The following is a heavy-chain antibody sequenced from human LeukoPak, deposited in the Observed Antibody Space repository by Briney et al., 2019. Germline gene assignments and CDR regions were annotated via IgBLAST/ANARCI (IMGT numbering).Heavy chain of an antibody. V-gene: IGHV3-33*01. Sequence: GSLRLSCAASGFTFSTYGMHWVRQAPGKGLEWVANIWYDGSTKYYADSVKGRFSISRDNSKNTLYLQMNSLRAEDTAVYYCARKKDTFDFYDSSGLDHWGQGALVTVSS. D-gene: IGHD3-22*01. J-gene: IGHJ4*02. CDR1: GFTFSTYG. CDR3: ARKKDTFDFYDSSGLDH. CDR2: IWYDGSTK.